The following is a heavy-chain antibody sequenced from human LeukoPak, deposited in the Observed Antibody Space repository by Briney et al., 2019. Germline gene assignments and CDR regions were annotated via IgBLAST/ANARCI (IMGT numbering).Heavy chain of an antibody. CDR2: ISGSGGST. J-gene: IGHJ3*02. CDR1: GFTFSSYA. CDR3: AKEEITMIVVVSFFDI. Sequence: PGGSLRLSCAASGFTFSSYAMSWVRQAPGKGLEWVSAISGSGGSTYYAGSVKGRFTISRDNSKNTLYLQMNSLRAEDTAVYYCAKEEITMIVVVSFFDIWGQGTMVTVSS. V-gene: IGHV3-23*01. D-gene: IGHD3-22*01.